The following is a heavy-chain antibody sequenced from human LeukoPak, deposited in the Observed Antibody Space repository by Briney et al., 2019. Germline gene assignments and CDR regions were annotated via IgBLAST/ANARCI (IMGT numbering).Heavy chain of an antibody. J-gene: IGHJ5*02. CDR2: IRYDGSNK. CDR3: AKGRDDYSKP. V-gene: IGHV3-30*02. Sequence: PGGSLRLSCAASGFTFSSYGMHWVRQAPGKGLEWVAFIRYDGSNKYYADSVKGRFTISRDNSKNTLYLQINSLRAEDTAVYYCAKGRDDYSKPCGQGTLVTVSS. CDR1: GFTFSSYG. D-gene: IGHD4-11*01.